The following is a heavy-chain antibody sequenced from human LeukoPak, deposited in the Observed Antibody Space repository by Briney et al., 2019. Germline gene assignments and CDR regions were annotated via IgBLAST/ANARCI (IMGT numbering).Heavy chain of an antibody. CDR1: GGTFSSYA. D-gene: IGHD2-2*01. CDR2: ISAYNGNT. CDR3: ARVIVVVPGAKVWFDP. Sequence: ASVKVSCKASGGTFSSYAISWVRQAPGQGLEWMGWISAYNGNTNYAQKLQGRVTMTTDTSTSTAYMELSSLRSEDTAVYYCARVIVVVPGAKVWFDPWGQGTLVTVSS. V-gene: IGHV1-18*01. J-gene: IGHJ5*02.